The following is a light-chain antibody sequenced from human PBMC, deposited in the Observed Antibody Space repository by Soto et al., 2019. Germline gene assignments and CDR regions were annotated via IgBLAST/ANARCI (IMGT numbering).Light chain of an antibody. CDR3: RAYARCISADVV. CDR2: GNS. J-gene: IGLJ2*01. Sequence: QSVLTQPPSVSGAPGQRVTISCTGSSSNIEAGYDVHWYQQLPGTAPKLLIYGNSNRPSGVPDRFSGSKSGTSASLAITGLQAEDVTDYYCRAYARCISADVVFGGGTKVTVL. V-gene: IGLV1-40*01. CDR1: SSNIEAGYD.